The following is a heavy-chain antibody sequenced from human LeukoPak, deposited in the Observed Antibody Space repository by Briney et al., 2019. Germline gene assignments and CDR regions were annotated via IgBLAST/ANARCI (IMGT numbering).Heavy chain of an antibody. Sequence: RSGGSLRLSCAASGFAVSSNHMNWVRQAPGKGLEWVSVVFNGGSTYYADSVKGRFTISRDNSKNTLYLQMNSLSAEDTAVYYCATSIVGLTYDEHFQHWGQGTLVTVSS. CDR2: VFNGGST. J-gene: IGHJ1*01. D-gene: IGHD1-26*01. V-gene: IGHV3-53*01. CDR3: ATSIVGLTYDEHFQH. CDR1: GFAVSSNH.